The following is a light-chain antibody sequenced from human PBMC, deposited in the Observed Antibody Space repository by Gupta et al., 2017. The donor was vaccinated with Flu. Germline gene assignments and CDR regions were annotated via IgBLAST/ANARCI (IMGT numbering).Light chain of an antibody. Sequence: AIRMTQSPSSFPACTGDRVTITCRASQGISSYLAWYQQKPGKAPKLLIYAASTLQSGVPSRFSGSGSGTDFTLTISCLQSEDFATYYCQQYYSYPWTFGQGTKVEIK. CDR1: QGISSY. CDR2: AAS. CDR3: QQYYSYPWT. V-gene: IGKV1-8*01. J-gene: IGKJ1*01.